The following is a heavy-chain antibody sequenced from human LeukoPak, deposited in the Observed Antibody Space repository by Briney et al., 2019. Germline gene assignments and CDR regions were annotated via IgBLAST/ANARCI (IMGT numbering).Heavy chain of an antibody. CDR1: GGPNSSRRYF. CDR2: IFYSGST. CDR3: ARQLNTYYYDSSGYPFDY. J-gene: IGHJ4*02. D-gene: IGHD3-22*01. V-gene: IGHV4-39*01. Sequence: TFSETLSLPLTLSGGPNSSRRYFWGWIRQPPGKGLGGIGGIFYSGSTYYNPSLKSRVTISVDTSKNQFSLKLSSVTAADTAVYYCARQLNTYYYDSSGYPFDYWGQGTLVTVSS.